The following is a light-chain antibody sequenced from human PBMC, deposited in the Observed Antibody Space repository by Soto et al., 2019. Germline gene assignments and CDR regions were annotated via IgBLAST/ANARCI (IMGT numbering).Light chain of an antibody. V-gene: IGKV3-15*01. J-gene: IGKJ4*01. CDR2: GAS. Sequence: EIVMTQSPATLSVSPGERATLSCRASQSVSSNLAWYQQKPDQAPRLLIYGASTRATGIPARFSGSGSGTDFTLTISSLQSEDFAVYYCQQYNNWPLTFGGGTKVEIK. CDR1: QSVSSN. CDR3: QQYNNWPLT.